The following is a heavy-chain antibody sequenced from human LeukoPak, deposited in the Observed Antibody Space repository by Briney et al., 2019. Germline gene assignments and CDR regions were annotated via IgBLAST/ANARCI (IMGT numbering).Heavy chain of an antibody. J-gene: IGHJ6*03. CDR3: ARDVVVVVVADTPNYYYMDV. Sequence: GGSLRLSCAASGFTFDDYGMSWVRQAPGKGLEWVSGINWNGGSTGYADSVKGRFTISRDNAKNSLYLQMNSLRAEDTALYYCARDVVVVVVADTPNYYYMDVWGKGTTVTVSS. CDR1: GFTFDDYG. V-gene: IGHV3-20*04. D-gene: IGHD2-15*01. CDR2: INWNGGST.